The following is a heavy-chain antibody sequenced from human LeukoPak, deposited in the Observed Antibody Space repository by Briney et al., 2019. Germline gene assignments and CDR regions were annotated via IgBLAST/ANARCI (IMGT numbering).Heavy chain of an antibody. Sequence: SETLSLTXTVSGYSISSGYYWGWIRQPPGKGLEWIGSIYHSGSTYYNPSLKSRVTISVDTSKNQFSLKLSSVTAADTAVYYCARWLERDASDIWGQGTMVTVSS. CDR2: IYHSGST. J-gene: IGHJ3*02. CDR3: ARWLERDASDI. V-gene: IGHV4-38-2*02. CDR1: GYSISSGYY. D-gene: IGHD1-1*01.